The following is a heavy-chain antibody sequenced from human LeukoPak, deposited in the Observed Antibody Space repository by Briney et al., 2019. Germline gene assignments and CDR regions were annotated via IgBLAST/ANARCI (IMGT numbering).Heavy chain of an antibody. CDR1: GYTFTSYG. V-gene: IGHV1-18*01. D-gene: IGHD3-3*01. Sequence: GASVKVSCKASGYTFTSYGISWVRQAPGQGLEWMGWISAYNGNTNHAQKLQGRVTMTTDTSTSTAYMELRSLRSDDTAVYYCARRSGDYDFWSGYNYYYMDVWGKGTTVTVSS. CDR3: ARRSGDYDFWSGYNYYYMDV. J-gene: IGHJ6*03. CDR2: ISAYNGNT.